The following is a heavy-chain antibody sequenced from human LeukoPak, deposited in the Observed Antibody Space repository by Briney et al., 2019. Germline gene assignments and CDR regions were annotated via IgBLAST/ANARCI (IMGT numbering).Heavy chain of an antibody. Sequence: ASVKVSCKASGYTFTSYVMHWVRQAPGQRLEWMGWINAGNGNTKYSQEFQGRVTMTRETSTSTVYMELNSLRSEDTAVYYCARDSPYDRDGYYFDYWGQGTLVTVSS. D-gene: IGHD3-22*01. CDR2: INAGNGNT. CDR1: GYTFTSYV. V-gene: IGHV1-3*03. J-gene: IGHJ4*02. CDR3: ARDSPYDRDGYYFDY.